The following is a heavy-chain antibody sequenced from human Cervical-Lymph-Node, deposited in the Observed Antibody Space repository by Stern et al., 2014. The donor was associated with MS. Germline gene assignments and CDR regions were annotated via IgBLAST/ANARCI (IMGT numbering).Heavy chain of an antibody. V-gene: IGHV1-46*01. CDR2: INPSGGST. D-gene: IGHD3-9*01. CDR3: ARDLRYFDWLLPGYDY. CDR1: GYTFTSYY. J-gene: IGHJ4*02. Sequence: VQLVESGAEVKKPGASVKVSCKASGYTFTSYYMHWVRQAPGQGLEWMGIINPSGGSTSYAQKFQGRVTMTRDTSTSTVYMELSSLRSEDTAVYYCARDLRYFDWLLPGYDYWGQGTLVTVSS.